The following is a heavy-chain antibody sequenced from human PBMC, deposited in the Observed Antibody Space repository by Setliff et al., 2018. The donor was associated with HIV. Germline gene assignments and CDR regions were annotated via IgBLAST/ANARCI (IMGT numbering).Heavy chain of an antibody. J-gene: IGHJ4*02. CDR1: GGSISGFY. CDR3: AKGSLRYCSGVICHYFDY. Sequence: PSETLSLTCTVSGGSISGFYWSWIRQPPGKGLEWIGYIYYSGSTNYNPSLKSRVTISVDTSKNQFSLKLSSVTAADTAIYYCAKGSLRYCSGVICHYFDYWGQRTLVTVSS. CDR2: IYYSGST. D-gene: IGHD2-15*01. V-gene: IGHV4-59*08.